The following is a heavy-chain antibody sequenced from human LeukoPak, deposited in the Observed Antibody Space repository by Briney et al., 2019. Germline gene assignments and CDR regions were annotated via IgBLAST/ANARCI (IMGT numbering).Heavy chain of an antibody. J-gene: IGHJ4*02. V-gene: IGHV4-59*08. CDR1: TGSISSYY. CDR2: IYYTGST. D-gene: IGHD1-1*01. Sequence: PSETLSLTCTVSTGSISSYYWSWIRQPPGKALEWIGYIYYTGSTYYNPSPKSRVTISVDTSKNQFSLKLSSVTAPDTAVYYCATGSPLPLDFWGQGTLVTVSS. CDR3: ATGSPLPLDF.